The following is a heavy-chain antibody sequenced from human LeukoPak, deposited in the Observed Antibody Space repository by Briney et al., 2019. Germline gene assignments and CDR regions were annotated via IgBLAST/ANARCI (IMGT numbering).Heavy chain of an antibody. J-gene: IGHJ3*02. Sequence: GGSLRLSCAASGFTFSSYSMNWVRQAPGKGLEWVSYISSSSSTIYYADSVKGRFTISRDNAKNSLYLQMNSLRAEDMAVYYCARYHGSGSYYSFDIWGQGTMVTVSS. CDR1: GFTFSSYS. CDR2: ISSSSSTI. D-gene: IGHD3-10*01. CDR3: ARYHGSGSYYSFDI. V-gene: IGHV3-48*01.